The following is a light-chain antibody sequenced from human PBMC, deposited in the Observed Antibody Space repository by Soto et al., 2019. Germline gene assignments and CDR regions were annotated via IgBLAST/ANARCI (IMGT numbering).Light chain of an antibody. CDR1: SSDVGGYNY. Sequence: QSALTQPPSASGSPGHSVTIFCTGTSSDVGGYNYVSWYQQHPGKAPKLLIYEVNKRPSGVPDRFSGSKSGNTASLTVSGLQAEDEANYYCTSYISFKNEVFGTGTKVTVL. J-gene: IGLJ1*01. V-gene: IGLV2-8*01. CDR3: TSYISFKNEV. CDR2: EVN.